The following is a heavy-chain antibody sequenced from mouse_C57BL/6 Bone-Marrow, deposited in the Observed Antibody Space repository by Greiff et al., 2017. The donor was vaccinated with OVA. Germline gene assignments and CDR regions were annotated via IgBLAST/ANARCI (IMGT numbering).Heavy chain of an antibody. CDR1: GFSLTSYG. V-gene: IGHV2-2*01. CDR2: IWSGGST. Sequence: QVQLQQSGPGLVQPSQSLSITCTVSGFSLTSYGVHWVRQSPGKGLEWLGVIWSGGSTDYNAAFISRLSISKDNSKSQVFFKMNSLQADDTAIYYCARTLITTGEGWYFDVWGTGTTVTVSS. D-gene: IGHD1-1*01. J-gene: IGHJ1*03. CDR3: ARTLITTGEGWYFDV.